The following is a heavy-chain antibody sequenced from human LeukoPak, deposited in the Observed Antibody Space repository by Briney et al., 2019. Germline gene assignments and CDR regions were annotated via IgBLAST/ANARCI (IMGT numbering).Heavy chain of an antibody. CDR3: TRDSGTYNWLDP. CDR1: GFTFSDCA. CDR2: IDSKTNIHAT. Sequence: QPGGSLTLSCAASGFTFSDCAIHGVRQTPGKGLEWLGRIDSKTNIHATAYAASVKGRFTISRTDSENTAYLQMSSLRTEDTAVDHCTRDSGTYNWLDPWGQGTLVTVSS. V-gene: IGHV3-73*01. D-gene: IGHD1-26*01. J-gene: IGHJ5*02.